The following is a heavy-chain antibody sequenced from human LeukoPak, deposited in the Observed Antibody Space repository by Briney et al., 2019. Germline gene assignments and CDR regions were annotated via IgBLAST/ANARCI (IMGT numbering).Heavy chain of an antibody. Sequence: SVKVSCKASGGTFSSYAISWVRQAHGQGLEWMGGIIPIFGTANYAQKFQGRVTITADESTSTAYMELSSLRSEDTAVYYCARVPSVSYGRDAFDIWGQGTMVTVSS. CDR3: ARVPSVSYGRDAFDI. CDR1: GGTFSSYA. V-gene: IGHV1-69*01. J-gene: IGHJ3*02. CDR2: IIPIFGTA. D-gene: IGHD1-26*01.